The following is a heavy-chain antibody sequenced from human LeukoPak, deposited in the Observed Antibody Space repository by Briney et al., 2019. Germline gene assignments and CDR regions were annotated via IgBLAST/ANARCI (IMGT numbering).Heavy chain of an antibody. CDR1: GFTFSSYW. J-gene: IGHJ4*02. CDR2: IKQDGSEK. V-gene: IGHV3-7*01. Sequence: TGGSLRLSCAASGFTFSSYWMSWVRQAPGKGLEWVANIKQDGSEKYYVDSVKGRFTISRDNAKNSLYLQMNSLRAEDTAVYYCARDLLGNNDIPFDYWGQGTLVTVSS. D-gene: IGHD1/OR15-1a*01. CDR3: ARDLLGNNDIPFDY.